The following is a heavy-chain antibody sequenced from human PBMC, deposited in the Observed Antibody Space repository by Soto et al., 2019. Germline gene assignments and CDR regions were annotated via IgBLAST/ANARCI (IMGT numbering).Heavy chain of an antibody. CDR2: INPNSGGT. CDR3: ARVRPAAGSLDYYYGMDV. D-gene: IGHD6-13*01. Sequence: GASVKVSCKASGYTFTGYYMHWVRQAPGQGLEWMGWINPNSGGTNYAQKFQGWVTMTRDTSISTAYMELSRLRSDDTAVYYCARVRPAAGSLDYYYGMDVWGQGTTVTVSS. J-gene: IGHJ6*02. V-gene: IGHV1-2*04. CDR1: GYTFTGYY.